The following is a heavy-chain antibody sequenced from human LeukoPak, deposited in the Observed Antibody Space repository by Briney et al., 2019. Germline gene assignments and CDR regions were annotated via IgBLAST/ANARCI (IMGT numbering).Heavy chain of an antibody. CDR3: AKARYCSSTSCRAPSAFDI. CDR2: ISYDGSNK. D-gene: IGHD2-2*01. J-gene: IGHJ3*02. V-gene: IGHV3-30*18. Sequence: GRSLRLSWAASGFTFSSYGMHWVRQAPDKGLEWVAVISYDGSNKYYADSVKGRFTISRDNSKNTLYLQMNSLRAEDTAVYYCAKARYCSSTSCRAPSAFDIWGQGTMVTVSS. CDR1: GFTFSSYG.